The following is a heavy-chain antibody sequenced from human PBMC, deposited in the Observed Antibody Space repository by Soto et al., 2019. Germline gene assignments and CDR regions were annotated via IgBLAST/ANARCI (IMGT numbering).Heavy chain of an antibody. D-gene: IGHD3-9*01. V-gene: IGHV4-34*01. CDR2: INHSGST. Sequence: ASETLSLTCAVYGGSFSGYYWSWIRQPPGKGLEWIGEINHSGSTNYNPSLKSRVTISVDTSKNQFSLKLSSVTAADTAVYYCARGRELRYFDHFDYWGQGTLVTVSS. CDR3: ARGRELRYFDHFDY. CDR1: GGSFSGYY. J-gene: IGHJ4*02.